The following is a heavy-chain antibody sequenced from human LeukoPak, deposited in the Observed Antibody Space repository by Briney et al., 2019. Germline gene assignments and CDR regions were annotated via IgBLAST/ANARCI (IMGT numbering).Heavy chain of an antibody. CDR3: TRSGFGDYDFDP. V-gene: IGHV3-30*04. D-gene: IGHD2-21*02. CDR1: GFTIRNYP. CDR2: ISHDGGNK. J-gene: IGHJ5*02. Sequence: GRSLRLSCAASGFTIRNYPMHWVRQAPGKGLEWVAVISHDGGNKYYADSVKGRFTISRDNSKNTLFLQMNSLRLDDTAVYYCTRSGFGDYDFDPWGQGTLVTVSS.